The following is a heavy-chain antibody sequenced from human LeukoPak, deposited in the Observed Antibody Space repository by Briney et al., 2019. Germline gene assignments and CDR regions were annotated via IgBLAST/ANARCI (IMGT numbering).Heavy chain of an antibody. D-gene: IGHD3-22*01. Sequence: SETLSLTCAVYGGSFRGYYWSWIRQPPGKGLEWSGEINHSGSTNYNPSLKSRVTISVDTSKNQFSLKLSSVTAADTAVYYCARLYDSSGYYFDYWGQGTLVTVSS. CDR3: ARLYDSSGYYFDY. J-gene: IGHJ4*02. CDR2: INHSGST. CDR1: GGSFRGYY. V-gene: IGHV4-34*01.